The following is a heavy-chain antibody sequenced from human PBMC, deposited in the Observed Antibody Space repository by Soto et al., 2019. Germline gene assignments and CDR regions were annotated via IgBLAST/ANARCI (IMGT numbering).Heavy chain of an antibody. J-gene: IGHJ5*02. CDR2: INPHGGST. D-gene: IGHD1-26*01. CDR3: TRSSGGNFGIIIEGTNWFAP. Sequence: ASVKVSCKAPRDTFTSYYINWVRQAPGQGLEWMGVINPHGGSTAYAQKFKRRVTLTRDTSASKVYMEVSSLTSEDTAMYYCTRSSGGNFGIIIEGTNWFAPWGQGTLVTVSS. CDR1: RDTFTSYY. V-gene: IGHV1-46*01.